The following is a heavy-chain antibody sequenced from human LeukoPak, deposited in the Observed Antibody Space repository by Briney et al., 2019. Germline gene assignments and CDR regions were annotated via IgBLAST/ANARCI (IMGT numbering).Heavy chain of an antibody. D-gene: IGHD1-26*01. V-gene: IGHV3-48*04. CDR3: AKDLYSGSEGYAFDI. J-gene: IGHJ3*02. CDR1: GFTFSTYN. Sequence: GGSLRLSCAASGFTFSTYNMNWVRQAPGKGLEWVSYISSTSSTIYYADSVRGRFTISRDNAKNSLYLQMNSLRAEDTAVYYCAKDLYSGSEGYAFDIWGQGTMVTVSS. CDR2: ISSTSSTI.